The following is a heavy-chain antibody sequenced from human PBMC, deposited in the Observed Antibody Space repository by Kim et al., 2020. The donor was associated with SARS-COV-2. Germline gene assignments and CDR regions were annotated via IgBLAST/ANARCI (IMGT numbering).Heavy chain of an antibody. D-gene: IGHD3-3*01. Sequence: SETLSLTCAVYGGSFSGYYWSWIRQPPGKGLEWIGEINHSGSTNYNPSLKSRVTISVDTSKNQFSLKLSSVTAADTAVYYCARAAGHYDFWSGYYTGGYYFDYWGQGTLVTVSS. J-gene: IGHJ4*02. V-gene: IGHV4-34*01. CDR3: ARAAGHYDFWSGYYTGGYYFDY. CDR1: GGSFSGYY. CDR2: INHSGST.